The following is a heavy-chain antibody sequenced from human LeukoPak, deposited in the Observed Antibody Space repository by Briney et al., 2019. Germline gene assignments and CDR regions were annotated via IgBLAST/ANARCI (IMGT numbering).Heavy chain of an antibody. Sequence: SETLSLTCTVSGGSISSYYWSWIRQPPGKGLEWIGYIYYSGSTNYNPSLKSRVTISVDTSKNQFSLKLSSVTAADTAVYYCAAYSGSYQADYWGQGTLVTVSS. V-gene: IGHV4-59*01. CDR1: GGSISSYY. D-gene: IGHD1-26*01. CDR2: IYYSGST. J-gene: IGHJ4*02. CDR3: AAYSGSYQADY.